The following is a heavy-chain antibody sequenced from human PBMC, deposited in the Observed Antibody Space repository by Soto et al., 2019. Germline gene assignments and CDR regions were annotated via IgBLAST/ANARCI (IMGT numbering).Heavy chain of an antibody. J-gene: IGHJ6*02. D-gene: IGHD2-2*03. Sequence: PGGSLRLSCVASGFSLSSYWMSWVRQAPGKGLEWLSYITSSSSYTHYADSVKGRFTISRDNAKKSLYLQMNSLRAEDTAVYYCARDLLPMDIVLVPAANPFYYYYGMDVWGQGTTVTVSS. V-gene: IGHV3-21*05. CDR2: ITSSSSYT. CDR1: GFSLSSYW. CDR3: ARDLLPMDIVLVPAANPFYYYYGMDV.